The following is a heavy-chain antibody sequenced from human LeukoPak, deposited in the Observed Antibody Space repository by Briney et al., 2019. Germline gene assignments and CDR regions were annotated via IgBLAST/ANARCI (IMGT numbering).Heavy chain of an antibody. CDR3: AREKRYDFWSGYYFGRECWFDP. D-gene: IGHD3-3*01. Sequence: SETLSLTCAVYGGSFSGYYWGWIRQPPGKGLEWIGSIYYSGSTYYNPSLKSRVTISVDASKNQFSLKLSSVTAADTAVYYCAREKRYDFWSGYYFGRECWFDPWGQGTLVTVSS. V-gene: IGHV4-34*01. CDR1: GGSFSGYY. CDR2: IYYSGST. J-gene: IGHJ5*02.